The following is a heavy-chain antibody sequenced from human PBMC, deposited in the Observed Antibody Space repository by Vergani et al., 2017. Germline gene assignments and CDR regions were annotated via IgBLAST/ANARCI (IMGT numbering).Heavy chain of an antibody. Sequence: QVQLQESGPGLVKPSQTLSLTCTVSGGSISSGGYYWSWIRQHPGKGLEWIGYIYYSGSTYYNPSLKSRVTISGDTSKNQFSLKLSSVTAADTAVYYCARGRGYCSSTSCYTFGYYYYMDVWGKGTTVTVSS. CDR2: IYYSGST. D-gene: IGHD2-2*02. V-gene: IGHV4-31*03. CDR3: ARGRGYCSSTSCYTFGYYYYMDV. J-gene: IGHJ6*03. CDR1: GGSISSGGYY.